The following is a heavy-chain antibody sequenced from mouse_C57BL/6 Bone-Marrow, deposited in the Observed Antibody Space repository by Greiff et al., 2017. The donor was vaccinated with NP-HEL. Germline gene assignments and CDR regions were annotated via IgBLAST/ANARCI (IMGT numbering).Heavy chain of an antibody. CDR3: ARGILYYYGSSHWYFDV. CDR2: IYPGSGNT. V-gene: IGHV1-76*01. D-gene: IGHD1-1*01. J-gene: IGHJ1*03. Sequence: QVQLQQSGAELVRPGASVKLSCKASGYTFTDYYINWVKQRPGQGLEWIARIYPGSGNTYYNEKFKGKATLTAEKSSSTAYMQLSSLTSEDSAVYFCARGILYYYGSSHWYFDVWGTGTTVTVSS. CDR1: GYTFTDYY.